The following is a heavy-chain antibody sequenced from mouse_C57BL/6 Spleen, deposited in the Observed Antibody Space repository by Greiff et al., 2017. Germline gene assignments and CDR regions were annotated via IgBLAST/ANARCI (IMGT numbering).Heavy chain of an antibody. CDR1: GYSITSGYY. CDR3: ARARSYGSSLDY. CDR2: ISYDGSN. Sequence: VQLQQSGPGLVKPSQSLSLTCSVTGYSITSGYYWNWIRQFPGNKLEWMGYISYDGSNNYNPSLKNRISITRDTSKNQFFLKLNSVTTEDTATYYCARARSYGSSLDYWGQGTTLTVSS. D-gene: IGHD1-1*01. V-gene: IGHV3-6*01. J-gene: IGHJ2*01.